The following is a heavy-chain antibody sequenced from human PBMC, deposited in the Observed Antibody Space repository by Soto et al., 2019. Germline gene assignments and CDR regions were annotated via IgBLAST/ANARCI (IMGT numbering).Heavy chain of an antibody. D-gene: IGHD4-17*01. CDR3: ARGLTTVTTVRYFDY. Sequence: SETLSLTCAVYGGSFSGYYWSWIRQPPGKGLEWIGEINHSGITNYNPSLKSRVTISVDTSKNQFSLKLSSVTAAYTAVYYCARGLTTVTTVRYFDYWGQGTLVTVSS. CDR1: GGSFSGYY. CDR2: INHSGIT. V-gene: IGHV4-34*01. J-gene: IGHJ4*02.